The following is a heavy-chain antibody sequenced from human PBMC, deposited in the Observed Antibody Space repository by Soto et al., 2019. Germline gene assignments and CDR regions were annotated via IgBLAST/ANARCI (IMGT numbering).Heavy chain of an antibody. D-gene: IGHD5-18*01. CDR3: ARDRIQLWLPYYYYGMDV. J-gene: IGHJ6*02. V-gene: IGHV1-2*02. Sequence: ASVKVSCKASGYTLTGYYMHWLRQSPGQGLEWMGWINPNSGGTNYAQKFQGRVTMTRDTSISTAYMELSRLRSDDTAVYYCARDRIQLWLPYYYYGMDVWGQGTTVTVSS. CDR2: INPNSGGT. CDR1: GYTLTGYY.